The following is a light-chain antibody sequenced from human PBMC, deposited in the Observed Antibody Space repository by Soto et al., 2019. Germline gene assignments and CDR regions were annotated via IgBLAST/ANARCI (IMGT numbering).Light chain of an antibody. CDR3: SSYTRARTYV. V-gene: IGLV2-14*01. CDR1: SSDIGGYNV. CDR2: EVT. J-gene: IGLJ1*01. Sequence: QSALTQPASVSGSPGQSITISCTGTSSDIGGYNVVSWYQQHPRKAPKLIIYEVTNRPSGISDRFSASKSGNTASLTISGLQAEDDRDYYCSSYTRARTYVFGTGTKVTVL.